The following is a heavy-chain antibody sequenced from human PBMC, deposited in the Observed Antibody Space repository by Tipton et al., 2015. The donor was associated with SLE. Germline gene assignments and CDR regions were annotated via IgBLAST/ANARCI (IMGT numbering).Heavy chain of an antibody. J-gene: IGHJ6*02. D-gene: IGHD3-3*01. V-gene: IGHV4-59*11. CDR3: ARDAGADDYWSGFYYYGMDV. CDR1: GGSISSHF. Sequence: TLSLTCTVSGGSISSHFWSWIRQPPGKGLEWIGYIYYSGSTNYNPSLKSRVTISLDASKNQFSLKLSSVTAADTAVYYCARDAGADDYWSGFYYYGMDVWGQGTTVTVSS. CDR2: IYYSGST.